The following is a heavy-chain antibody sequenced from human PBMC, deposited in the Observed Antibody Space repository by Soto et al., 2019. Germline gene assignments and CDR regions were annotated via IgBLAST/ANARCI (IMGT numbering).Heavy chain of an antibody. CDR1: GGSISTSSYY. CDR3: ARVTGYCSGGSCYSHSHFDY. J-gene: IGHJ4*02. CDR2: IYYSGST. D-gene: IGHD2-15*01. V-gene: IGHV4-39*01. Sequence: SETLSLTCAVSGGSISTSSYYWGWIRQPPGKGLEWIGSIYYSGSTYYNPSLKSRVTISVDTSKNQFSPNLSSVTAADTAVYYCARVTGYCSGGSCYSHSHFDYWGQGTRVTVSS.